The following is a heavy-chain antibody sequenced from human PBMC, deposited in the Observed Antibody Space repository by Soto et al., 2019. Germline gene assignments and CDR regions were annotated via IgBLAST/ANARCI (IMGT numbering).Heavy chain of an antibody. Sequence: GGSLRLSCAASGFTFSSYWMHWVRQAPGKGLVWVSRINSDGSSTSYADSVKGRFTISRDNAKNTLYLQMNSLRAEDTAVYYCAKSVRGWELLPYYYYYYGMDVWGQGTTVTVSS. V-gene: IGHV3-74*01. J-gene: IGHJ6*02. CDR3: AKSVRGWELLPYYYYYYGMDV. D-gene: IGHD3-10*01. CDR1: GFTFSSYW. CDR2: INSDGSST.